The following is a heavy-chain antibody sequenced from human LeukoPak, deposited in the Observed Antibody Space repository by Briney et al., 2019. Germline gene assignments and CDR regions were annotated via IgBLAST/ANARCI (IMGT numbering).Heavy chain of an antibody. V-gene: IGHV3-15*01. CDR1: GFTFSNAW. D-gene: IGHD3-22*01. Sequence: GGSLRLSCAASGFTFSNAWMSRVRQAPGKGLEWVARIKSETHGGTTDYAAPVKGRFTVSRDDSENTLYLQMNSLGTEDTAVYYCSTVGLSGYFDSRGYYYFDYWGQGTLVTVSS. J-gene: IGHJ4*02. CDR2: IKSETHGGTT. CDR3: STVGLSGYFDSRGYYYFDY.